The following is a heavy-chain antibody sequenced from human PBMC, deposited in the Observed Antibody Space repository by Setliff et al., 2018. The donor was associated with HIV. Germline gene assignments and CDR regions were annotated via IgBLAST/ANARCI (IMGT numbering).Heavy chain of an antibody. CDR1: GGTFNNYA. J-gene: IGHJ5*02. Sequence: GASVKVSCKASGGTFNNYAISWVRQAPGQGLEWVGGIIPLFGTTNYAQKFQGRVTITADRSTNTVYMELSSLRSDDTAVYYCARVGRSVTGPWGQGTLVTVSS. V-gene: IGHV1-69*06. D-gene: IGHD6-19*01. CDR2: IIPLFGTT. CDR3: ARVGRSVTGP.